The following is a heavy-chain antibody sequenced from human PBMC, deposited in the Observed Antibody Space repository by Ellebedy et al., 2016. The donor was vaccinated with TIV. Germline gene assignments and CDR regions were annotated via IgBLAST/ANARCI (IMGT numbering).Heavy chain of an antibody. J-gene: IGHJ4*02. D-gene: IGHD5-24*01. CDR3: VRDGYNYFWYYY. CDR1: GGTISRTTHY. CDR2: FFDNGNT. Sequence: MPSETLSLTCTVSGGTISRTTHYWSWIRQPPGKGLEWLGSFFDNGNTYYNPSLKSRVSMSLDMSNDQVSLKLSSVTAADTAVYYCVRDGYNYFWYYYWGQGILVTVSS. V-gene: IGHV4-39*07.